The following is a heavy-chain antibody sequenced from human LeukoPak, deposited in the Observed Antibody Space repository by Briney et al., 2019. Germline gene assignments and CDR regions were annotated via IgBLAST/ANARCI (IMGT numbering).Heavy chain of an antibody. CDR1: GGSISSSSYY. D-gene: IGHD1-26*01. Sequence: PSETLSLTCTVSGGSISSSSYYWGWIRQPPGKGLEWIGSIYYSGSTYYNPSLKSRVTISVDTSKNQFSLKLSSVTAADTAVYYCARVLMSGSYYAYYFDYWGQGTLVTVSS. V-gene: IGHV4-39*07. CDR3: ARVLMSGSYYAYYFDY. J-gene: IGHJ4*02. CDR2: IYYSGST.